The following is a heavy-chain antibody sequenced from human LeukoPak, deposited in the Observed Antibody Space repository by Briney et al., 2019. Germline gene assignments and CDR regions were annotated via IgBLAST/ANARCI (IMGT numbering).Heavy chain of an antibody. J-gene: IGHJ3*02. V-gene: IGHV4-59*11. CDR3: AGDLVTGNKGIEI. Sequence: PSETLSLACAVSDDSFSSHYWTWIRQPPGKGLEWIGYISYIGSTNYNPSLKSRVTISIDTSKNQFSLKLSSVTAADTAVYYCAGDLVTGNKGIEIRGQGTMVSVSS. D-gene: IGHD1/OR15-1a*01. CDR1: DDSFSSHY. CDR2: ISYIGST.